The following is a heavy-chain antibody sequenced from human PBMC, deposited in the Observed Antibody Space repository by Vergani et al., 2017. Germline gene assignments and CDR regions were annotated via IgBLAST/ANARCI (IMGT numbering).Heavy chain of an antibody. J-gene: IGHJ4*02. Sequence: EVQLVESGGGLVQPGGSLRLSCAASGFTFSSYWMSWVRQAPGKGLEWVANIKQDGSEKYYVDSVKGRFTISRDNAKNSLYLQMNSLRAEDTALYYCAKDHSIAALSNFDYWGQGTLVTVSS. CDR3: AKDHSIAALSNFDY. CDR1: GFTFSSYW. D-gene: IGHD6-13*01. CDR2: IKQDGSEK. V-gene: IGHV3-7*03.